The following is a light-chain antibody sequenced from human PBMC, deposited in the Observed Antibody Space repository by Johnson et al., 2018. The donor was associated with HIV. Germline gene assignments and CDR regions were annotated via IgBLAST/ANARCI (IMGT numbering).Light chain of an antibody. V-gene: IGLV1-51*01. CDR3: GTWDNSLSAHYV. CDR2: DNN. Sequence: QSVLTQSPSVSAAPGQKVTISCSGSNSNIGNNYVSWYQHLPGTAPKLLIYDNNKRPSGIPDRFSGSKSGTSATLGITGLQTGDEADYYCGTWDNSLSAHYVFGTGTKITVL. J-gene: IGLJ1*01. CDR1: NSNIGNNY.